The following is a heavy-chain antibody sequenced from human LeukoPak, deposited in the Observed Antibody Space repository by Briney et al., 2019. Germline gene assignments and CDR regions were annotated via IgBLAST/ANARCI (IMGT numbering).Heavy chain of an antibody. CDR3: ARIRITMLPGRYYFDY. J-gene: IGHJ4*02. V-gene: IGHV4-30-4*01. Sequence: SQTLSLTCTVSGGSISSGDYYWSWIRQPPGKGLEWIGYIYYSGSTYYNPSLKSRVTISVDTSKNQFSLKLSSVTAADTAVYYCARIRITMLPGRYYFDYWGQGTLVTVSS. CDR1: GGSISSGDYY. D-gene: IGHD3-10*01. CDR2: IYYSGST.